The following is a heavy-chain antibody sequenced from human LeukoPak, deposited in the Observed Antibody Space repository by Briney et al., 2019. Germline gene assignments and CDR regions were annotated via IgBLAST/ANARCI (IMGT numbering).Heavy chain of an antibody. CDR3: ARTAYDILTGARMDV. D-gene: IGHD3-9*01. CDR1: GYTFTNYG. V-gene: IGHV1-18*04. Sequence: ASVKVSCKASGYTFTNYGITWVRQAPGQGLEWMGWISAYNATTNYAQKFQGRVTMTTDTSTSPVYMEPRSLRSDDTAIYYCARTAYDILTGARMDVWGKGTTVTVSS. J-gene: IGHJ6*04. CDR2: ISAYNATT.